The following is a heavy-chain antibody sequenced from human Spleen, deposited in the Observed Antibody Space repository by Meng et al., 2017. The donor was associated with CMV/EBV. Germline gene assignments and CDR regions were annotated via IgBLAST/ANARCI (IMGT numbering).Heavy chain of an antibody. CDR2: INPSGGST. CDR1: ASTFTSYY. V-gene: IGHV1-46*01. J-gene: IGHJ4*02. D-gene: IGHD3-16*01. Sequence: SKASASTFTSYYMHWVRQAPGQGLEWMGIINPSGGSTSYAQKFQGRVTMTRDTSTSTVYMELSSLGSEDTAVYYCARVNGDYVLGYWGQGTLVTVSS. CDR3: ARVNGDYVLGY.